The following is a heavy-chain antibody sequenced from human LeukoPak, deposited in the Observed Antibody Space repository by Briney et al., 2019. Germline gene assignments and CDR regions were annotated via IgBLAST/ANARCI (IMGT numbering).Heavy chain of an antibody. Sequence: NYMSWVRQAPGXGLEWVSVIYSGGSTYCADSVKGRFTISRDNSKNTLYLQMNSLRAEDTAVYYCARVFDFWSYYFDYWGQGTLVTVSS. D-gene: IGHD3-3*01. CDR3: ARVFDFWSYYFDY. CDR1: NY. J-gene: IGHJ4*02. V-gene: IGHV3-66*01. CDR2: IYSGGST.